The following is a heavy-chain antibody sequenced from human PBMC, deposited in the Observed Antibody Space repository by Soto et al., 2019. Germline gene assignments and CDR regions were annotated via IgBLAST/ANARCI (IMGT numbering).Heavy chain of an antibody. D-gene: IGHD4-17*01. CDR3: ASVSAGEQSFEY. J-gene: IGHJ4*02. Sequence: VASVKVSCKASGCTFSSYAISWVRQAPGQGLEWMGGIIPIFGTANYAQKFQGRVTITADESTSTAYMELSSLRSEDTAVYYCASVSAGEQSFEYWGQGTLVTVSS. CDR1: GCTFSSYA. CDR2: IIPIFGTA. V-gene: IGHV1-69*13.